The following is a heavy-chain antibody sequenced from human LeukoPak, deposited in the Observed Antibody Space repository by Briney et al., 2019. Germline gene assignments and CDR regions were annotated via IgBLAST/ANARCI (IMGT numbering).Heavy chain of an antibody. V-gene: IGHV3-7*03. CDR2: INADGSET. D-gene: IGHD6-19*01. Sequence: GGSLRLSCAASGFTFSAIPMTWVRQAPGKGLQWVANINADGSETHYVDSVKGRFTISRDNAKNSLFLQMNSLRVEDTAFYYCAKDNRRHYTSGPNPDSLHWGQGALVTVSS. CDR1: GFTFSAIP. CDR3: AKDNRRHYTSGPNPDSLH. J-gene: IGHJ4*02.